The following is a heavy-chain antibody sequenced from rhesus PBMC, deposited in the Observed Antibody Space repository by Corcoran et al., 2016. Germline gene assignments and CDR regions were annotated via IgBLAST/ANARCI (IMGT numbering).Heavy chain of an antibody. CDR2: ISGSICRT. CDR1: GGSFSGYY. D-gene: IGHD3-16*01. Sequence: QVQLQESGPGLVKPSETLSLTCTVSGGSFSGYYGGWIRQPPGKGLEWIGYISGSICRTDYNPSLKRRVTISTDTSNNQFSLKLSSLTAADTAVYYCARVDSGSYYPDAFDFWGQGLRVTVSS. J-gene: IGHJ3*01. CDR3: ARVDSGSYYPDAFDF. V-gene: IGHV4-165*01.